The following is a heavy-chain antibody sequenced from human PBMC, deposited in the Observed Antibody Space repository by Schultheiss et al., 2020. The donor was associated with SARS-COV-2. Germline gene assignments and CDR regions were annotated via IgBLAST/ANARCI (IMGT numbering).Heavy chain of an antibody. CDR1: GFTFSEYT. Sequence: GGSLRLSCAASGFTFSEYTMNWVRQAPGKGLEWFSSISVSGDTTNFADSVKGRFTISRDNSNNTLYLHMNSLRAEDTAVYYCAKGEYSGYGNPDYWGQGTLVTVSS. CDR3: AKGEYSGYGNPDY. D-gene: IGHD5-12*01. CDR2: ISVSGDTT. V-gene: IGHV3-23*01. J-gene: IGHJ4*02.